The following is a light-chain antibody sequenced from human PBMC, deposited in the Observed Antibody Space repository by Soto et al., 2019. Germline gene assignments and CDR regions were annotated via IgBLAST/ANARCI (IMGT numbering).Light chain of an antibody. J-gene: IGKJ2*01. CDR1: QSINNC. CDR3: HQYNSDYT. CDR2: DAS. V-gene: IGKV1-5*01. Sequence: DIRMTQSPSTLSAFVGDRVTITCRASQSINNCLAWYQQKPGEAPKLLIYDASSLQSGVPSRFSGSGSGTDFTLTISSLQPDDFATYYCHQYNSDYTFGQGTRLEV.